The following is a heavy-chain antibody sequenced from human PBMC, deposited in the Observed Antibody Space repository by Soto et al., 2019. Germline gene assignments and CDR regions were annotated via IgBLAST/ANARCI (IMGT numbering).Heavy chain of an antibody. Sequence: QVQLVESGGGVVQPGRSLRLSCAASGFTFSSYAMHWVRQAPGKGLEWVAVISYDGSNKYYADSVKGRFTISRDNSKNTLYLQMNSLRAEDTAVYYCARGEGFGAPFDYWVQGTLVTVSS. J-gene: IGHJ4*02. V-gene: IGHV3-30-3*01. D-gene: IGHD3-10*01. CDR1: GFTFSSYA. CDR3: ARGEGFGAPFDY. CDR2: ISYDGSNK.